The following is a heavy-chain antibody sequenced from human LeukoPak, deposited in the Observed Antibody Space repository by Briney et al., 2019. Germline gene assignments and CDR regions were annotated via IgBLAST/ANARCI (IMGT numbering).Heavy chain of an antibody. CDR1: GGSFSGYY. CDR3: ARGAKSRTDY. CDR2: INHSGST. J-gene: IGHJ4*02. V-gene: IGHV4-34*01. Sequence: SETLSLTCAVYGGSFSGYYWSWIRQPPGKGLEWIGEINHSGSTNYNPSLKSRVAISVDASKNQFSLKLSSVTAADTAVYYCARGAKSRTDYWGQGTLVTVSS.